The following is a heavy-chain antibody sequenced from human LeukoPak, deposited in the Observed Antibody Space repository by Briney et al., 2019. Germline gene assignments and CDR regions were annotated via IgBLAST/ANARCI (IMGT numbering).Heavy chain of an antibody. D-gene: IGHD3-3*01. Sequence: PSEALSLTCAVYGGSFSGYYWSWIRQPPGKGLEWIGEINHSGSTNYNPSLKSRVTISVDTSKNQFSLKLSSVTAADTAVYYCARGGPITIFGVVIPLYFDYWGQGTLVTVSS. CDR1: GGSFSGYY. J-gene: IGHJ4*02. CDR3: ARGGPITIFGVVIPLYFDY. V-gene: IGHV4-34*01. CDR2: INHSGST.